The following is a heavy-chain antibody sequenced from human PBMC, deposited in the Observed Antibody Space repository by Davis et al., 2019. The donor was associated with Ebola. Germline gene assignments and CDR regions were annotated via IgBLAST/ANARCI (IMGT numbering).Heavy chain of an antibody. CDR2: INSDGSST. Sequence: GESLKISCAASGFTFSSYWMHWVRQAPGKGLVWVSRINSDGSSTSYADSVKGRFTISRDNAKNTLYLQMNNLRAEDTAVYYCARGSEMANPADGDYWGQGTLVTVSS. CDR1: GFTFSSYW. V-gene: IGHV3-74*01. CDR3: ARGSEMANPADGDY. D-gene: IGHD5-24*01. J-gene: IGHJ4*02.